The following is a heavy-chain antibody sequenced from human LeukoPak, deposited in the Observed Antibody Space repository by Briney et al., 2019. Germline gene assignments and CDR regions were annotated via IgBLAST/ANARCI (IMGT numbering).Heavy chain of an antibody. Sequence: SVKVSCKASGGTFSSYAISWVRQAPGQGLEWMGGIIPIFGTANYAQKFQGRVTITTDESTSTAYMELSSLRSEDTAVYYCARDRAEYSYRYNWFDPWGQGTLVTVSS. CDR2: IIPIFGTA. CDR1: GGTFSSYA. CDR3: ARDRAEYSYRYNWFDP. V-gene: IGHV1-69*05. D-gene: IGHD5-18*01. J-gene: IGHJ5*02.